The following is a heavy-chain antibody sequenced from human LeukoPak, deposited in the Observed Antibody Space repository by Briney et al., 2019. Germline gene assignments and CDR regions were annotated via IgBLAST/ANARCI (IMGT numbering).Heavy chain of an antibody. V-gene: IGHV3-74*01. J-gene: IGHJ1*01. CDR3: ARAPSEIGGYYPEYFRH. CDR2: IKGDGNT. D-gene: IGHD3-22*01. CDR1: GFTFSSYW. Sequence: PGGSLRLSCAASGFTFSSYWMHWVRQAPGKGLVWVSRIKGDGNTNYADYVKGRFTISRDNAKNTVSLQMNSLRAEDTGVYYCARAPSEIGGYYPEYFRHWGQGTLVTVSS.